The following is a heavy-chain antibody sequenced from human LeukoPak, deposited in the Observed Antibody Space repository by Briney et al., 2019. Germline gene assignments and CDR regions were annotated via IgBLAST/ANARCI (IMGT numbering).Heavy chain of an antibody. V-gene: IGHV4-34*12. J-gene: IGHJ5*02. CDR3: ARRSSWYRSNWFDP. Sequence: SETLSLTCAVDGGSFSGYYWSWIRQPPGRGLEWIGEIIHSGSTNYNPSLKSRVTIPVDTSKNQFSLKLSSVTAADTAVYYCARRSSWYRSNWFDPWGQGTLVTVSS. CDR2: IIHSGST. CDR1: GGSFSGYY. D-gene: IGHD6-13*01.